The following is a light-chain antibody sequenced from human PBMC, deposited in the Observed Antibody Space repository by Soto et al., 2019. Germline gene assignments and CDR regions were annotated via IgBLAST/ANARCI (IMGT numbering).Light chain of an antibody. CDR1: QSISTY. CDR3: QQSYSTPT. J-gene: IGKJ4*01. Sequence: DIQMTQSPSSLSASVGDRVTTTCRASQSISTYLHWYQQKPGTAPKLLIYATSNLQSGVPSRFSGSGSGTDFTLTISSLQPEDFATYYCQQSYSTPTFGGGTKVDIK. CDR2: ATS. V-gene: IGKV1-39*01.